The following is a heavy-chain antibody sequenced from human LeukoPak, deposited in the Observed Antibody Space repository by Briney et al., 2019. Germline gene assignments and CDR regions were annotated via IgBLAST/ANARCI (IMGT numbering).Heavy chain of an antibody. J-gene: IGHJ4*02. D-gene: IGHD3-9*01. CDR3: ARGGLRYIDY. CDR2: IYYSGSS. Sequence: SETLSLTCTVSGGSINNGGYYWSWIRQHPGKGLEWIGYIYYSGSSYYNPSLRSRVTISVDTSKNHFSLKLSSVTAADTAVYYCARGGLRYIDYWGQGTLVTVSS. CDR1: GGSINNGGYY. V-gene: IGHV4-31*03.